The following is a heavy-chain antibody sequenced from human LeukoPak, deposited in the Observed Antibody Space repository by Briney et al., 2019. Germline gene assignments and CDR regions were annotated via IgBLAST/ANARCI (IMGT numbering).Heavy chain of an antibody. V-gene: IGHV3-48*03. Sequence: GGSLRLSCAASGFDFNIYEMNWVPQAPGKGLEWVSYISADGATIYYADSVKGRFTISRDNLESSLFLQMSSLRAEDTAVYYCAGSRYPEPQDLNYWGQGTLVIVS. CDR1: GFDFNIYE. D-gene: IGHD3-10*01. CDR2: ISADGATI. CDR3: AGSRYPEPQDLNY. J-gene: IGHJ4*02.